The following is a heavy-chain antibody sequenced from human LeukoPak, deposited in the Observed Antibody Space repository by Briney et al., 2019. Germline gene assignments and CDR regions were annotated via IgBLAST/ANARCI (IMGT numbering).Heavy chain of an antibody. CDR1: GGSISSSSYY. CDR2: IYYSGST. Sequence: SETLSLTCTVSGGSISSSSYYWGWIRQPPGKGLEWIGSIYYSGSTYYNPSLKSRVTISVDTSKNQFSLKLSSVTAADTAVYYCARRSYRPGFDYWGQGTLVTVSS. J-gene: IGHJ4*02. D-gene: IGHD3-16*02. V-gene: IGHV4-39*07. CDR3: ARRSYRPGFDY.